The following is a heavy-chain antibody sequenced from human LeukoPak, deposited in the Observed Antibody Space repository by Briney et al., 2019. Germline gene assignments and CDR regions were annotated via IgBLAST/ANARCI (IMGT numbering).Heavy chain of an antibody. CDR2: ISHSGHTI. V-gene: IGHV3-11*01. CDR1: GFGFNDYY. D-gene: IGHD4-23*01. Sequence: GGSLRLSCAASGFGFNDYYMSWIRQAPGKGLEWISYISHSGHTIDYVDSVRGRFTISRDNTGRSLFLHMSVLRDEDTAVYYCAREAYGGNAGPYFDCWGRGTPVIVSS. CDR3: AREAYGGNAGPYFDC. J-gene: IGHJ4*01.